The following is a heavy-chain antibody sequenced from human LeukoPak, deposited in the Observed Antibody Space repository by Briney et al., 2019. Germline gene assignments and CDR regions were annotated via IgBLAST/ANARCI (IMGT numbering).Heavy chain of an antibody. D-gene: IGHD2-15*01. Sequence: PGGSLRLSCAASGFSFSSYSMNWVRQAPGKGLEWVSSISSSSSYIYYADSVKGRFTISRDNAKNSLYLQMNSLRAEDTAVYYCARCSGGSCYSRSDYWGQGTLVTVSS. J-gene: IGHJ4*02. V-gene: IGHV3-21*01. CDR2: ISSSSSYI. CDR1: GFSFSSYS. CDR3: ARCSGGSCYSRSDY.